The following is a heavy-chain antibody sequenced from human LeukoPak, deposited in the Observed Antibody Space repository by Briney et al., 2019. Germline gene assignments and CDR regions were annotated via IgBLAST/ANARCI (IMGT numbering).Heavy chain of an antibody. CDR3: AAADKFWSPVDC. CDR2: ISWDGGST. V-gene: IGHV3-43D*04. Sequence: GGSLRLSCAASGFTFDDYAMHWVRQAPGKGLEWVSLISWDGGSTYYADSVKGRFTISRDNSKNSLYLQMNSLRAEDTALYYCAAADKFWSPVDCWGQGTLVTVSS. D-gene: IGHD6-13*01. J-gene: IGHJ4*02. CDR1: GFTFDDYA.